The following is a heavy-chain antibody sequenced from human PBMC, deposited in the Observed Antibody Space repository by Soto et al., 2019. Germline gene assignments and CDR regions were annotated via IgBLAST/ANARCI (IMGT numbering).Heavy chain of an antibody. CDR1: GHTLTEFS. D-gene: IGHD3-10*01. CDR3: ARVRAGGVGWFDP. Sequence: SGHTLTEFSIHWVRQAPGKGLEWVGRTRNKVNSYTTEYAASVKGRFISSRDDSKNSLYLQMNSLKTEDTAVYYCARVRAGGVGWFDPWGQGTLVTVSS. V-gene: IGHV3-72*01. CDR2: TRNKVNSYTT. J-gene: IGHJ5*02.